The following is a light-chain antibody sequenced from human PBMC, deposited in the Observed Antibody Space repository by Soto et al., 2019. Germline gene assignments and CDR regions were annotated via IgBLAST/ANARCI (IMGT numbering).Light chain of an antibody. Sequence: QPVLTQPPSVSGAPGQRVTISCTGSSSNIGAGYDVHWYQQLLGTAPKLLIYGNSNRPSGVPDRFSGSKSGTSASLAITGLQAEDEADYYCQSYDSSTVFGGGTKLTVL. V-gene: IGLV1-40*01. CDR2: GNS. CDR3: QSYDSSTV. J-gene: IGLJ3*02. CDR1: SSNIGAGYD.